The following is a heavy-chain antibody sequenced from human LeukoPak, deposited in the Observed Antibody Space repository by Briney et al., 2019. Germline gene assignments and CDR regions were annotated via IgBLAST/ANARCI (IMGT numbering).Heavy chain of an antibody. V-gene: IGHV3-11*01. CDR2: ISSSGSTI. Sequence: GGSLRLSCAASGFTFSDYYMSWIRQAPGKGLEWVSYISSSGSTIYYADSVKGRFTISRDNAKNSLYLQMNSLRAEDTAVYYCAKERYYDSTGYYPFDYWGQGTLVTVSS. CDR1: GFTFSDYY. D-gene: IGHD3-22*01. CDR3: AKERYYDSTGYYPFDY. J-gene: IGHJ4*02.